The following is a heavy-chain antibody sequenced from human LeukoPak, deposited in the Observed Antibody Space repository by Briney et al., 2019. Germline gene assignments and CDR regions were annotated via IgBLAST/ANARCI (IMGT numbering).Heavy chain of an antibody. CDR1: GGSISSGGYY. J-gene: IGHJ4*02. CDR3: ARVKRNAYGDYPFDY. CDR2: IYYSGST. Sequence: SQTLSLTCTVSGGSISSGGYYWSWIRQHPGKGLEWIGYIYYSGSTYYNPSLKSRVTVSVDTSKNQFSLKLSSVTAEDTAVYCCARVKRNAYGDYPFDYWGQGTLATVSS. V-gene: IGHV4-31*03. D-gene: IGHD4-17*01.